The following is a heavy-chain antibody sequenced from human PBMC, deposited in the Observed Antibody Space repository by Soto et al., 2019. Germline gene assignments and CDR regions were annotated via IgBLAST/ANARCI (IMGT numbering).Heavy chain of an antibody. J-gene: IGHJ4*02. CDR2: ISAYNGNT. CDR1: GYTFTSYG. D-gene: IGHD3-22*01. Sequence: ASVKVSCKASGYTFTSYGISWVRQAPGQGLEWMGWISAYNGNTNYAQKLQGRVTMTTDTSTSTAYMELRSLRSDDTAVYYCAGRFDYYDSSGYYSYWGQGTLVTVSS. CDR3: AGRFDYYDSSGYYSY. V-gene: IGHV1-18*01.